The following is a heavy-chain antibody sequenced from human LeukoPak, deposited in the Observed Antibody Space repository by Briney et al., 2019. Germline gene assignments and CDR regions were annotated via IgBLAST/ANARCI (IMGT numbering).Heavy chain of an antibody. Sequence: GGSLRLSGAASGFTFSSYAMSWVRQAPGKGLEWVSAIRGGGGSTYYADSVKGRFTISRDNSKNTLYLQMNSLRADGTAVYYCANGYYYDIHHFDYWGQGTLVTVSS. CDR1: GFTFSSYA. V-gene: IGHV3-23*01. CDR2: IRGGGGST. D-gene: IGHD3-22*01. CDR3: ANGYYYDIHHFDY. J-gene: IGHJ4*02.